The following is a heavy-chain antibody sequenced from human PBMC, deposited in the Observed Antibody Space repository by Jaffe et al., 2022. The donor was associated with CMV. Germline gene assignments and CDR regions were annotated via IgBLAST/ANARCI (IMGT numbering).Heavy chain of an antibody. CDR2: ISSSSSYI. CDR3: ARVRVQLWYSFDY. J-gene: IGHJ4*02. V-gene: IGHV3-21*01. D-gene: IGHD5-18*01. CDR1: GFTFSSYS. Sequence: EVQLVESGGGLVKPGGSLRLSCAASGFTFSSYSMNWVRQAPGKGLEWVSSISSSSSYIYYADSVKGRFTISRDNAKNSLYLQMNSLRAEDTAVYYCARVRVQLWYSFDYWGQGTLVTVSS.